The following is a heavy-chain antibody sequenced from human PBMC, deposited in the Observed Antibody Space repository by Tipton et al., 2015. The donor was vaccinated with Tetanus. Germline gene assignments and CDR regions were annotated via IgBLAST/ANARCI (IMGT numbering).Heavy chain of an antibody. D-gene: IGHD3-22*01. V-gene: IGHV4-34*01. CDR2: INHSGST. CDR3: AREDSSGYYYEYYFDY. CDR1: GGSFSGYY. Sequence: TLSLTCAVYGGSFSGYYWSWIRQPPGKGLEWIGEINHSGSTNYNPSLKSRVTISVDTSKNQFSLKLSSVTAADTAVYYCAREDSSGYYYEYYFDYWGQGTLVTVSS. J-gene: IGHJ4*02.